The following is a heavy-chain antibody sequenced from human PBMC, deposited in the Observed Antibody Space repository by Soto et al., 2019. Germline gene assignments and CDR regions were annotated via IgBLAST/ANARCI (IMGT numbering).Heavy chain of an antibody. CDR2: IYYSGST. CDR3: ARHPDYYDSSGYYSPMNWFDP. J-gene: IGHJ5*02. CDR1: GGSISSSSYY. V-gene: IGHV4-39*01. Sequence: SETLSLTCTVSGGSISSSSYYWGWIRQPPGKGLEWIGSIYYSGSTYYNPSLESRVTISVDTSKNQFSLKLSSVTAADTAVYYCARHPDYYDSSGYYSPMNWFDPWGQGTLVTVSS. D-gene: IGHD3-22*01.